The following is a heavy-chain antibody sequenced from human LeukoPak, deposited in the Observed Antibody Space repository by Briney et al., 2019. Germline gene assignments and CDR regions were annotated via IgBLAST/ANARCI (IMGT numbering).Heavy chain of an antibody. D-gene: IGHD3-10*01. CDR1: GFSLSGYY. CDR2: IKQDGSER. J-gene: IGHJ4*02. V-gene: IGHV3-7*01. Sequence: GGSLGLSCAASGFSLSGYYMSWVRQAPGQGLEWVANIKQDGSERYYVDSVKGRFTISRDNAKNSLYLQMNGLRAEDTAVYYCARDGDSYGSGSPPFDYWGQGTLVTVSS. CDR3: ARDGDSYGSGSPPFDY.